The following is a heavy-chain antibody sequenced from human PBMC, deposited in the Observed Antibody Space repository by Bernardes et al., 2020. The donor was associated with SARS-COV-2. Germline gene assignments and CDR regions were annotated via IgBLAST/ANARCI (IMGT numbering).Heavy chain of an antibody. V-gene: IGHV4-39*01. CDR2: IYYSGST. Sequence: SETLSLTCTVSGGSIRSSTYYWGWIRQPPGKGLEWIGSIYYSGSTYYNPSLKSRVTISVDTSKNQFSLKVRSVTAADTAVYYCARRGVDYDGLDYWGQGTLVTVSS. CDR3: ARRGVDYDGLDY. J-gene: IGHJ4*02. D-gene: IGHD3-22*01. CDR1: GGSIRSSTYY.